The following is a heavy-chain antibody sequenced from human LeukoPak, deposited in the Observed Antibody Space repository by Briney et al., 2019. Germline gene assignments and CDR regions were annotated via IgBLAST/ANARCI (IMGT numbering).Heavy chain of an antibody. CDR2: ISPSGST. CDR3: AREATTSFYYYYYMDV. Sequence: SGTLSLTCTVSGGAISSYNWSWIRQPAGKGLEWIGCISPSGSTNYNPSPKSRVSTSVYTHTKNFSPRLSSVTAADPAVYYCAREATTSFYYYYYMDVWGKGTTVTVSS. CDR1: GGAISSYN. V-gene: IGHV4-4*07. D-gene: IGHD5-12*01. J-gene: IGHJ6*03.